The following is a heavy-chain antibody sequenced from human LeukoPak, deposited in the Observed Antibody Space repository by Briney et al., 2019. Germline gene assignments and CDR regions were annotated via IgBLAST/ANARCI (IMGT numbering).Heavy chain of an antibody. V-gene: IGHV4-34*01. CDR2: INHSGST. D-gene: IGHD5-12*01. CDR1: GGSFSGYY. Sequence: SETLSLTCAVYGGSFSGYYWSWIRQPPGKGLEWIGEINHSGSTNYNPSLKSRVTISVDTSKNQFSLKLSSLTAADTAVYYCARRGYDYSPQDCWGQGTLVTVSS. CDR3: ARRGYDYSPQDC. J-gene: IGHJ4*02.